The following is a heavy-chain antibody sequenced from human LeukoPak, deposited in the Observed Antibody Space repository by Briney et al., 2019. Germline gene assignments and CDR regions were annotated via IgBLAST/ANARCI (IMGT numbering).Heavy chain of an antibody. Sequence: PGGSLRLSCAASGFTFSSYAMSWVRQAPGKGLEWVSAISGSGGSTYYTDSMEGRFTISRDNSENTVYLQMNNLRAEDTAIYYCARSAGYYDSRSDYWGQGALVSVSS. D-gene: IGHD3-22*01. V-gene: IGHV3-23*01. CDR1: GFTFSSYA. J-gene: IGHJ4*02. CDR2: ISGSGGST. CDR3: ARSAGYYDSRSDY.